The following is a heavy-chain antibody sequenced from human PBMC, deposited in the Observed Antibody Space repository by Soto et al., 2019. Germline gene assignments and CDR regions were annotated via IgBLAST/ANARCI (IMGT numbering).Heavy chain of an antibody. CDR2: INPNSGGT. J-gene: IGHJ6*02. CDR3: AKAFLGYCSSTSCPRPYGMDV. V-gene: IGHV1-2*04. Sequence: ASVKVSCKASGYTFTSYGISWVRQAPGQGLEWMGWINPNSGGTNYAQKFQGWVTMTRDTSISTAYMELSRLRSDDTAVYYCAKAFLGYCSSTSCPRPYGMDVWGQGTTVTVSS. CDR1: GYTFTSYG. D-gene: IGHD2-2*01.